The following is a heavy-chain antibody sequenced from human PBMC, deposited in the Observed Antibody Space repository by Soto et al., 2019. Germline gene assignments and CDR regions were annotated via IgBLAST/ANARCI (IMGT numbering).Heavy chain of an antibody. V-gene: IGHV4-61*08. Sequence: QVQLQESGPGLVRPSETLSLTCTVSGGSVSSGDYYWTWIRQPPGKGLEWIGYVYYGGSTNYNPSLKSRVSISVETDKIQFSLRLSSVNAADTAVYYCARIQVETYMMYWFDPWGQGILVTVSS. J-gene: IGHJ5*02. CDR3: ARIQVETYMMYWFDP. CDR2: VYYGGST. D-gene: IGHD2-21*02. CDR1: GGSVSSGDYY.